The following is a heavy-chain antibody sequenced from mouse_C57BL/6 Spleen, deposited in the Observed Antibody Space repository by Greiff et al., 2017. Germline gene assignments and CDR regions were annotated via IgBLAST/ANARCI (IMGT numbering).Heavy chain of an antibody. CDR1: GYTFTSYW. D-gene: IGHD2-1*01. CDR2: IDPSDSYT. J-gene: IGHJ2*01. Sequence: QVQLQQPGAELVMPGASVKLSCKASGYTFTSYWMHWVKQRPGQGLEWIGEIDPSDSYTNYNQKFKGKSTLTVDKSSSTAYMQLSSLTSEDSAVYYWSYGNSYFDYWGQGTTLTVSS. V-gene: IGHV1-69*01. CDR3: SYGNSYFDY.